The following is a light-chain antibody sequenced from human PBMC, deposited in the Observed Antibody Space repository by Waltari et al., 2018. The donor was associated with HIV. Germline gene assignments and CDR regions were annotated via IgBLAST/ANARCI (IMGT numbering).Light chain of an antibody. CDR1: QSLVHSDGNTY. CDR3: MQATQFPHT. V-gene: IGKV2-24*01. Sequence: DIVMTQTPLSSPVTLGQPASISCRSSQSLVHSDGNTYLHWLQQRPGQPPRLLIYKLSNRFSGVPDRFSGSVAGTDFTLIISRVEAEDVGVYYCMQATQFPHTFGQGTKLEIK. J-gene: IGKJ2*01. CDR2: KLS.